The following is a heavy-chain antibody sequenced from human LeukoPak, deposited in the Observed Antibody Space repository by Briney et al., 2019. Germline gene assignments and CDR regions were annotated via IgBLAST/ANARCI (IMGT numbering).Heavy chain of an antibody. CDR1: GYIFTNYR. J-gene: IGHJ1*01. Sequence: AGESLKISCEASGYIFTNYRIGWVRQMPGKGLEWMGIIYPGDSHTKYSPSFEGQVTISADKSISTAYLQWSSLKASDSAMYYCARQGAAVGGAYLIQHWGQGTLVTVSS. CDR2: IYPGDSHT. V-gene: IGHV5-51*01. CDR3: ARQGAAVGGAYLIQH. D-gene: IGHD6-19*01.